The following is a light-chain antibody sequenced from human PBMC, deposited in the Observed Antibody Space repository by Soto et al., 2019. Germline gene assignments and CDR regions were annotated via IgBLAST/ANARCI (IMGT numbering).Light chain of an antibody. V-gene: IGKV3-20*01. J-gene: IGKJ1*01. CDR1: QSVSSN. CDR2: DSS. CDR3: QQYGSSGT. Sequence: EIVMTQSPATLSVSPGERATLSCRASQSVSSNLAWYRQKPGQAPRLLIYDSSNRAAGIPDRFSGSGSGTDFTLTISRLEPEDFAVYYCQQYGSSGTFGQGTKVDIK.